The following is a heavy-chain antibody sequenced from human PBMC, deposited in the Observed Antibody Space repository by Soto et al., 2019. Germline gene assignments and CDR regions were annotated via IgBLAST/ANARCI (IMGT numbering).Heavy chain of an antibody. Sequence: QVHLVQSGAEVKKPGASVKVSCKGSGYTFTSYGITWVRQAPGQGLEWMGWISAHNGNTSYAQKLQGRVTVTRDTSTSAANMEHLSLRADDTALYYCERGRYGDYWGQGALVTVSS. CDR1: GYTFTSYG. D-gene: IGHD1-1*01. V-gene: IGHV1-18*01. CDR2: ISAHNGNT. CDR3: ERGRYGDY. J-gene: IGHJ4*02.